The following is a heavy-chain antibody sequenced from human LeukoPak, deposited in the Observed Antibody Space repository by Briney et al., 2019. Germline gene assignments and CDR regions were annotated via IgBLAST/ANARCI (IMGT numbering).Heavy chain of an antibody. CDR3: ARALLPYRSRVGVDY. CDR2: ISYDGSKK. J-gene: IGHJ4*02. CDR1: GFTVSSNY. Sequence: GGSLRLSCAASGFTVSSNYMSWVRQAPGKGLEWVAFISYDGSKKYYADSVKGRFTISRDNSKNTLYLQMNGLRAEDTAVYYCARALLPYRSRVGVDYWGQGTLVTVSS. V-gene: IGHV3-30-3*01. D-gene: IGHD3-16*01.